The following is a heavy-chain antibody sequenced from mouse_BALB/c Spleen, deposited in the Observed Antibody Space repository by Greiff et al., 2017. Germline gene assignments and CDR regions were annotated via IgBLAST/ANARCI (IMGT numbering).Heavy chain of an antibody. V-gene: IGHV7-1*02. J-gene: IGHJ2*01. CDR3: ARDAPLGYYFDY. CDR1: GFTFSDFY. Sequence: EVNVVESGGGLVQPGGSLRLSCATSGFTFSDFYMEWVRQPPGKRLEWIAASRNKANDYTTEYSASVKGRFIVSRDTSQSILYLQMNALRAEDTAIYYCARDAPLGYYFDYWGQGTTLTVSS. CDR2: SRNKANDYTT.